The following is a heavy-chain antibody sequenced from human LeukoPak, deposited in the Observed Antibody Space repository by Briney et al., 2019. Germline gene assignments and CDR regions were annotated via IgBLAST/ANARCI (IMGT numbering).Heavy chain of an antibody. CDR3: ARDSWAVYYDFWSGMDV. D-gene: IGHD3-3*01. CDR1: GFTFSSYA. J-gene: IGHJ6*04. V-gene: IGHV3-30-3*01. CDR2: ISYDGSNK. Sequence: GGSLRLSCAASGFTFSSYAMHWIRQAPGKGLELVAVISYDGSNKYYADSVKGRFTISRDNSKNTLYLQMNSLRAEDMAVYYCARDSWAVYYDFWSGMDVWGKGTTVTVSS.